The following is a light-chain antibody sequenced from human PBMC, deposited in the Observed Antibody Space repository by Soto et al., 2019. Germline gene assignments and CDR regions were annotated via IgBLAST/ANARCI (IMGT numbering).Light chain of an antibody. CDR2: DAS. CDR3: HHYGTSPPWT. V-gene: IGKV3-20*01. J-gene: IGKJ1*01. CDR1: QTVTNFY. Sequence: EIVLTQSPGTLCLFPGEGATLSSRESQTVTNFYLAWYQQKPGQTPRLLIYDASSRPTGIPDRFSGSGSWTDFTLTISSLEPEDFAVYYCHHYGTSPPWTFGQGTKVDIK.